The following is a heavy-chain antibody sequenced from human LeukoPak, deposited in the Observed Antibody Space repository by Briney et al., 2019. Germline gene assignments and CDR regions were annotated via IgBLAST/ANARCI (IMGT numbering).Heavy chain of an antibody. J-gene: IGHJ4*02. CDR2: IYYSGST. Sequence: SQTLSLTCTVSGGSISSGGYYWSWIRQHPGKGLEWIGYIYYSGSTYYNPSLKSRVTISVDTSKNQFSLKLSSVTAEDTAVYYCTTTPSITMIVVVTDFDYWGQGTLVTVSS. V-gene: IGHV4-31*03. CDR3: TTTPSITMIVVVTDFDY. CDR1: GGSISSGGYY. D-gene: IGHD3-22*01.